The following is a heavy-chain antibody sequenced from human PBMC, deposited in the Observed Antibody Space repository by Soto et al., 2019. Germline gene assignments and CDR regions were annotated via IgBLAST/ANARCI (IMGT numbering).Heavy chain of an antibody. CDR1: GFTFSNAW. CDR2: IKSKTDGGTT. CDR3: TTAWELRFLEWFPDYYYGMDV. J-gene: IGHJ6*02. V-gene: IGHV3-15*01. D-gene: IGHD3-3*01. Sequence: PGGSLRLSCAASGFTFSNAWMSWVRQAPGKGLEWVGRIKSKTDGGTTDYAAPVKGRFTISRDDSKNTLYLQMNSLKTEDTAVYYCTTAWELRFLEWFPDYYYGMDVWGQGTTVTVSS.